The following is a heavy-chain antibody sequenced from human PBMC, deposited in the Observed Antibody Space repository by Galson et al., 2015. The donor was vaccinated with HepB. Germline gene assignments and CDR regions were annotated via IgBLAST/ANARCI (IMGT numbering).Heavy chain of an antibody. J-gene: IGHJ3*02. V-gene: IGHV3-21*01. CDR3: ARGDLLDI. Sequence: LSCAASGFTFRSYYMTWVRQAPGKGLEWVSYISSSGNYIYYGDSGKGRFTISRDNAKNSLYLQMNSLRAEDTAVYYCARGDLLDIWGQGTMVIVSS. CDR2: ISSSGNYI. CDR1: GFTFRSYY.